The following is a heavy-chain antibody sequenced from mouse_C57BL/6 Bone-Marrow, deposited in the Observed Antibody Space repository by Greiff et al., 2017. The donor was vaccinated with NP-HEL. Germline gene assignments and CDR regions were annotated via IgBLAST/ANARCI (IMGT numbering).Heavy chain of an antibody. D-gene: IGHD1-1*01. Sequence: VQLKQSGAELVRPGASVKLSCTASGFNIKDDYMHWVKQRPEQGLEWIGWIDPENGDTEYASKFQGKATITADTSSNTAYLQLSSLTSEDTAVYYCTGGTTDYWGQGTTLTVSS. V-gene: IGHV14-4*01. CDR2: IDPENGDT. CDR3: TGGTTDY. CDR1: GFNIKDDY. J-gene: IGHJ2*01.